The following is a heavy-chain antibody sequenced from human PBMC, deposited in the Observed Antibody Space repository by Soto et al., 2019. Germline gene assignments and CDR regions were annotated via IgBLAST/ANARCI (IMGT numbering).Heavy chain of an antibody. CDR2: IYYSGST. V-gene: IGHV4-59*01. Sequence: SETLSLTCTVSGGSISSYYWSWIRQPPGKGLEWIGYIYYSGSTNYNPSLKSRVTISVDTSKNQFSLKLSSVTAADTAVYYCARAPDGYTYDYWGQGTLVTVSS. CDR3: ARAPDGYTYDY. D-gene: IGHD5-12*01. CDR1: GGSISSYY. J-gene: IGHJ4*02.